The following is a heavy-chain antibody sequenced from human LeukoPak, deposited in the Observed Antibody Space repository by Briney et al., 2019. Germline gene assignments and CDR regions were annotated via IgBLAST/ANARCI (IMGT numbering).Heavy chain of an antibody. CDR3: AKDRGIRYYYYGMDV. Sequence: PGGSLRLSSAASGFTFDDYAMHWVRQAPGKGLEVGSGISCNSGSIGYADSVKGRFTISRDNAKNSLYLQMNSLRAEDTALYYCAKDRGIRYYYYGMDVWGQGTTVTVSS. CDR2: ISCNSGSI. V-gene: IGHV3-9*01. CDR1: GFTFDDYA. J-gene: IGHJ6*02.